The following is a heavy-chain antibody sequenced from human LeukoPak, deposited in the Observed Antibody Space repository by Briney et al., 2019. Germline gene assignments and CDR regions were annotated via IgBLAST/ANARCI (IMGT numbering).Heavy chain of an antibody. V-gene: IGHV4-34*01. CDR2: INHSGNT. D-gene: IGHD3-3*01. CDR3: ARDTAITIFGVVIIKEAYFDY. J-gene: IGHJ4*02. Sequence: SETLSLTCAVYGGSFSGYYWRWIRQPPGKGLEWIGEINHSGNTNYNPPLKSRVTISVDTSKIQFSRKLSSVTAADTAVYYCARDTAITIFGVVIIKEAYFDYWGQGTLVTVSS. CDR1: GGSFSGYY.